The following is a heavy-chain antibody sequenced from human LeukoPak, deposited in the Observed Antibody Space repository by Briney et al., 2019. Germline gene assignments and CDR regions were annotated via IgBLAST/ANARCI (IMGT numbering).Heavy chain of an antibody. D-gene: IGHD3-9*01. CDR1: GGSISSHY. V-gene: IGHV4-59*11. CDR2: IYYSGST. CDR3: ARDGAGDILTGYGVHWFDP. J-gene: IGHJ5*02. Sequence: SETLSLTCTVSGGSISSHYWSWIRQPPGKGLEWIGYIYYSGSTNYNPSLKSRVTISVDTSKNQFSLKPSSVTAADTAVYYCARDGAGDILTGYGVHWFDPWGQGTLVTVSS.